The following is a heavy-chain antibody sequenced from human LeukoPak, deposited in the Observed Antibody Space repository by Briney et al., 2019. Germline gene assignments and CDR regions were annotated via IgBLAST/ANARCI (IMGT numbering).Heavy chain of an antibody. D-gene: IGHD3-3*01. CDR2: INPSGGST. Sequence: ASVKVSCKACGYTFTSYYMHWVRQAPGQGLEWMGIINPSGGSTSYAQKFQGRVTMTRDTSTSTVYIELSSLRSEDTAVYYCARAPKIRSTYYDFWSGIDYWGQGTLVTGSS. J-gene: IGHJ4*02. CDR3: ARAPKIRSTYYDFWSGIDY. CDR1: GYTFTSYY. V-gene: IGHV1-46*03.